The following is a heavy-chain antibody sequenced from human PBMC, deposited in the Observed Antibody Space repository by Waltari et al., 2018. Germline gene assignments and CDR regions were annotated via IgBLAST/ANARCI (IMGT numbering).Heavy chain of an antibody. CDR3: AKPGYSYGTFDY. CDR1: GFTFSSYA. D-gene: IGHD5-18*01. J-gene: IGHJ4*02. Sequence: EVQLLESGGGLVQPGGSLRLSCAASGFTFSSYAMSWVRQAPGKGLEWGSAISGSGGSTDYADSVKGRFTISRDKSKNTLYLQMNSLRAEDTAVYYCAKPGYSYGTFDYWGQGTLVTVSS. V-gene: IGHV3-23*01. CDR2: ISGSGGST.